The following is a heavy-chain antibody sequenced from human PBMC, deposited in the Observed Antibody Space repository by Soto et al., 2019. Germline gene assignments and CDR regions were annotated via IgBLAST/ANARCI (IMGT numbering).Heavy chain of an antibody. CDR1: GLTFSGYY. Sequence: ETLSLTCAVDGLTFSGYYWILIRQPPGKGLEWIGEIHHSGSTNYIPSLKSRVTISVDTSKNQFSLKLSSVTAADTAVYYCARRYSGSYSPPTYYFDYWGQGTLVNVPQ. D-gene: IGHD1-26*01. V-gene: IGHV4-34*01. CDR3: ARRYSGSYSPPTYYFDY. J-gene: IGHJ4*02. CDR2: IHHSGST.